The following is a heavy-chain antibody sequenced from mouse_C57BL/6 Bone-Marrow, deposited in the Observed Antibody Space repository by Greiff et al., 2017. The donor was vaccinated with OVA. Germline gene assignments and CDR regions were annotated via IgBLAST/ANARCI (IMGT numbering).Heavy chain of an antibody. D-gene: IGHD1-1*01. Sequence: QVQLQQPGAELVKPGASVKMSCKASGYTFTSYWITWVKQRPGQGLEWIGDIYPGSGSPNYNEKFKSKATLTVDTSSSTAYMQLSSLTSEDAAVYYCARGRITTVVDWGQGTLVTVSA. CDR2: IYPGSGSP. J-gene: IGHJ3*01. CDR1: GYTFTSYW. CDR3: ARGRITTVVD. V-gene: IGHV1-55*01.